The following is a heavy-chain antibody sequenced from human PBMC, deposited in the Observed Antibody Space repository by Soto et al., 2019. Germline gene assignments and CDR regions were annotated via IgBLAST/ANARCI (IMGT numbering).Heavy chain of an antibody. CDR1: GFTFSSYA. V-gene: IGHV3-30-3*01. CDR3: ARDRYYYDSSGYPGY. D-gene: IGHD3-22*01. CDR2: ISYDGSNK. Sequence: QVQLVESGGGVVQPGRSLRLSCAASGFTFSSYAMHWVRQAPGKGLEWVAVISYDGSNKYYADSVKGRFTISRDNSKNTRYLQMNSLRAEDTAVYYCARDRYYYDSSGYPGYWGQGTLVTVSS. J-gene: IGHJ4*02.